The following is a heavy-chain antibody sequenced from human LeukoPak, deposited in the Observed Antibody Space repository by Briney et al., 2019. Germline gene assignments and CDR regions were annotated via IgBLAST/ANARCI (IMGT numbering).Heavy chain of an antibody. CDR1: GGSTSSSTYF. J-gene: IGHJ4*02. D-gene: IGHD3-10*01. CDR2: MYYSGRT. Sequence: SETLSLTCTVSGGSTSSSTYFWGWVRQPPGKGLEWVGTMYYSGRTFYNPSLKSRATISVDTSKNQFSLILSSVTAADTAVYYCARHRDFGSGKLNDYWGQGTLVTVSS. V-gene: IGHV4-39*01. CDR3: ARHRDFGSGKLNDY.